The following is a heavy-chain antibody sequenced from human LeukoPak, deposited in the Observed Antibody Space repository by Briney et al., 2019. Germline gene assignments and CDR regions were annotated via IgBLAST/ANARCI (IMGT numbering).Heavy chain of an antibody. Sequence: ASVKVSFKGSGYTFTIYAMHWVRQAPGQRLEWMGWINAGNGNTKYSQKFQGRVTITRDTSASTAYMELSSLRSEDTAVYYCARDPEGELEPYFDYWGQGTLVTVSS. CDR3: ARDPEGELEPYFDY. CDR2: INAGNGNT. V-gene: IGHV1-3*01. CDR1: GYTFTIYA. D-gene: IGHD1-1*01. J-gene: IGHJ4*02.